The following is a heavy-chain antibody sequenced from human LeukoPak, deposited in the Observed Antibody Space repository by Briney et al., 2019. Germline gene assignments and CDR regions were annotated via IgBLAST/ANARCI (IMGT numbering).Heavy chain of an antibody. CDR2: IYSGGST. Sequence: GGSLRLSCAASGFTVSSNYMSWVRQAPGKGLEWVSVIYSGGSTYYADSVKGRFTISRDNSKNTLYPQMNSLRAEDTAVYYCARSLLAAALDYWGQGTLVTVSS. CDR1: GFTVSSNY. V-gene: IGHV3-53*01. D-gene: IGHD6-13*01. CDR3: ARSLLAAALDY. J-gene: IGHJ4*02.